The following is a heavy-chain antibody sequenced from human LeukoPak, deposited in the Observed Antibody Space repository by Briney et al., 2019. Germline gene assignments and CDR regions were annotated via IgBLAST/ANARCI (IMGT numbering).Heavy chain of an antibody. J-gene: IGHJ4*02. D-gene: IGHD3-22*01. CDR1: GFTFSSYS. CDR2: ISSSSSYI. Sequence: GGSLRLSCAASGFTFSSYSMNWVRQAPGKGLEWVSSISSSSSYIYYADSVKGRFTISRDNAKNSLYLQMNSLRAEDTAVYYCARSNHCHDSSCYFRWGQGTLVTFSS. CDR3: ARSNHCHDSSCYFR. V-gene: IGHV3-21*01.